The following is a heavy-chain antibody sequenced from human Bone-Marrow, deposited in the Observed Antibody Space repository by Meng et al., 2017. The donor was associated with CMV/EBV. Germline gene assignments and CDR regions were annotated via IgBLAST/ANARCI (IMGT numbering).Heavy chain of an antibody. CDR1: GFTFSMYS. Sequence: GESLKISCAASGFTFSMYSMNWVRQAPGKELEWVSYISSSSTYIYYADSVKGRFTISRDNAEKSLYLQMNSLTAEDTAMYYCAKVDRGPAAPRNDAFDIWGQATVVTVSS. CDR3: AKVDRGPAAPRNDAFDI. V-gene: IGHV3-21*01. CDR2: ISSSSTYI. J-gene: IGHJ3*02. D-gene: IGHD2-2*01.